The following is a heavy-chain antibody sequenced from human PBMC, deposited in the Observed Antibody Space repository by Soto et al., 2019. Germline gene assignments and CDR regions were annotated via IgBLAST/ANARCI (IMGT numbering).Heavy chain of an antibody. CDR3: AYSSTPFDY. J-gene: IGHJ4*02. Sequence: EVQLLESGGGLVQPGGSLRLSCAASGFTFSSYAMSWVRQAPGKGLEWVSAISGSGGSTYYADSVKGRFTISRDNSKNTPYLHMNGLRAEDTAVYYCAYSSTPFDYWGQGTLVTVSS. D-gene: IGHD6-13*01. CDR1: GFTFSSYA. CDR2: ISGSGGST. V-gene: IGHV3-23*01.